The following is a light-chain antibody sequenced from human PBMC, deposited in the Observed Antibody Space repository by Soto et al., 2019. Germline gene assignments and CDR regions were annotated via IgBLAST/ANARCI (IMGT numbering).Light chain of an antibody. Sequence: QSALTQPPSVSGSPGQSGTISCSGTIDDVTAYYRVSWYKQTPGTAPKLMIYGVSNRPSGVPDRFSGSRSGNTASLSISGLQAEDEGDYYCSVYTRTSTYVFGTGTKVTVL. CDR1: IDDVTAYYR. CDR3: SVYTRTSTYV. CDR2: GVS. V-gene: IGLV2-18*01. J-gene: IGLJ1*01.